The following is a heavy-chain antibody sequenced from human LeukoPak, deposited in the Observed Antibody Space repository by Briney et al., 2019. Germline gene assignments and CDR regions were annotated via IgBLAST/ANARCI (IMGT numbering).Heavy chain of an antibody. CDR2: ISGSGGST. CDR3: ARVVPSDGALLGGVDS. Sequence: GGSLRLSCAASGFTFSTYAMSWVRQAPRKGLEWGSSISGSGGSTYYTDSVKGRFTISRDNAKNSLYLQMSSLRVEDTAVYYCARVVPSDGALLGGVDSWGQGTLVTVSS. J-gene: IGHJ4*02. CDR1: GFTFSTYA. D-gene: IGHD1-26*01. V-gene: IGHV3-23*01.